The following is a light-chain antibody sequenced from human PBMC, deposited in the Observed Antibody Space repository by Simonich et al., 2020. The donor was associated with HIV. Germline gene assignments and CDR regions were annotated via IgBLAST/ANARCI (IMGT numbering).Light chain of an antibody. V-gene: IGKV4-1*01. CDR1: QRVLSSSDNKNY. Sequence: DIVMTQSPDSLAVSLGERATINCKSSQRVLSSSDNKNYLDWFQQKPGQPPKVLIYWASARQYGVPDRFRGSGSGKDFTLTISSLQAEDVAVYYCQQYYGAPITFGQGTRLEIK. CDR3: QQYYGAPIT. CDR2: WAS. J-gene: IGKJ5*01.